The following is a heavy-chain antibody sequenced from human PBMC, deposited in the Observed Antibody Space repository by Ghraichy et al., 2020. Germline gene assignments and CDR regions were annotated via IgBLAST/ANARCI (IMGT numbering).Heavy chain of an antibody. CDR3: ASSYSGGSFGVGY. CDR2: ISSSSSYI. D-gene: IGHD2-15*01. CDR1: GFTFSSYS. J-gene: IGHJ4*02. V-gene: IGHV3-21*01. Sequence: GGSLRLSCAASGFTFSSYSMNWVRQAPGKGLEWVSSISSSSSYIYYADSVKGRFTISRDNAKNSLYLQMNSLRAEDTAVYYCASSYSGGSFGVGYWGQGTLVTVSS.